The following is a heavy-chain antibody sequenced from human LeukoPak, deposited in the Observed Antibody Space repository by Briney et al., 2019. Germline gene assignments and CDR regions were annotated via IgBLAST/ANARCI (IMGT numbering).Heavy chain of an antibody. CDR3: ARAAATNWFDP. CDR2: IYHSGST. V-gene: IGHV4-30-2*01. CDR1: GGSIRSGGYS. J-gene: IGHJ5*02. Sequence: SETLSLTCAVSGGSIRSGGYSWSWIRQPPGKGLEWIGYIYHSGSTYYNPSLKSRVTISVDRSKNQFSLKLSSVTAADTAVYYCARAAATNWFDPWGQGTLVTVSS. D-gene: IGHD1-26*01.